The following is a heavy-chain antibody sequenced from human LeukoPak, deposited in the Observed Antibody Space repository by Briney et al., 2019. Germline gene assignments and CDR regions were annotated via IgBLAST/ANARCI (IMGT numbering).Heavy chain of an antibody. CDR3: ARDSSGPLNWFDP. J-gene: IGHJ5*02. V-gene: IGHV1-2*02. Sequence: ASVKVSCKASVYTFSDYYIHWVRQAPGQGLEWMGSIHPNSDDTNYSQKFQGRVTMTRDTSMKTAYMELSRLTSDDTAVYYCARDSSGPLNWFDPWGQGTLVTVSS. CDR1: VYTFSDYY. CDR2: IHPNSDDT. D-gene: IGHD6-25*01.